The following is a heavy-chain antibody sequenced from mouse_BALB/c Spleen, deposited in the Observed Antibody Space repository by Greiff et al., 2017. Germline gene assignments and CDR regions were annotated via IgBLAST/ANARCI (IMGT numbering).Heavy chain of an antibody. CDR2: INPSTGYT. D-gene: IGHD2-4*01. J-gene: IGHJ3*01. Sequence: QVQLQQSGAELAKPGASVKMSCKASGYTFTSYWMHWVKQRPGQGLEWIGYINPSTGYTEYNQKFKDKATLTADKSSSTAYMQLSSLTSEDSAVYYCAREDYDYDGFAYWGQGTLVTVSA. V-gene: IGHV1-7*01. CDR1: GYTFTSYW. CDR3: AREDYDYDGFAY.